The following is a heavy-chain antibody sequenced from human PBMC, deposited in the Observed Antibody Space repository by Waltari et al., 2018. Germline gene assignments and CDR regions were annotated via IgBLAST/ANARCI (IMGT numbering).Heavy chain of an antibody. V-gene: IGHV3-74*01. CDR3: AGGIAVAGADY. CDR2: INTDGSST. CDR1: GFTFSSYW. Sequence: EVQLVESGGGLVQPGGSLRLSCAASGFTFSSYWMHWVRQAPGKGLVWVSRINTDGSSTSYADSVKGRFTISRDNAKNTLYLQMNSLRAEDTAVYYCAGGIAVAGADYWGQGTLVTVSS. J-gene: IGHJ4*02. D-gene: IGHD6-19*01.